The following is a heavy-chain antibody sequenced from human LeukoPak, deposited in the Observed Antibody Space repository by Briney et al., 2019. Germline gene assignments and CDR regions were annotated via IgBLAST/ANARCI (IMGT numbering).Heavy chain of an antibody. CDR3: ARDSYYGSGSYYRYTFDY. V-gene: IGHV3-53*01. D-gene: IGHD3-10*01. Sequence: GGSLRLSCAASGFTVSSNYMSWVRQAPGKGLEWVSVIYSSGDTYYADSVKGRFTISRDNSKNTLYLQMNSLRAEDTAVYYCARDSYYGSGSYYRYTFDYWGQGTLVTVSS. CDR1: GFTVSSNY. J-gene: IGHJ4*02. CDR2: IYSSGDT.